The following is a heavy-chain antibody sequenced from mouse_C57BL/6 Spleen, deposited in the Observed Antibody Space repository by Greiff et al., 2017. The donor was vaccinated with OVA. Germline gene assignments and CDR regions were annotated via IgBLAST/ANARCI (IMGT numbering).Heavy chain of an antibody. CDR1: GYTFTSYW. CDR3: ARHPFYYDYEGDYFDD. V-gene: IGHV1-55*01. J-gene: IGHJ2*01. D-gene: IGHD2-4*01. Sequence: QVQLQQPGAELVKPGASVKMSCKASGYTFTSYWITWVKQRPGQGLEWIGDIYPGSGSTNYNEKFKSKATLTVDTSSSTAYMQLSSLTSEDSAVYYCARHPFYYDYEGDYFDDWGQGTTLTVSS. CDR2: IYPGSGST.